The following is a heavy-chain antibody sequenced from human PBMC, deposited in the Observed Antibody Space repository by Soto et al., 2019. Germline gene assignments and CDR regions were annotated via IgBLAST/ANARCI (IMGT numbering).Heavy chain of an antibody. D-gene: IGHD1-20*01. J-gene: IGHJ5*02. V-gene: IGHV4-59*01. CDR2: IYYSGST. Sequence: SETLSLTCTVSGGSISSYYWSWIRQPPGKGLEWIGHIYYSGSTNYNPSLESRVTISVDTSKNQFSLKLSSVTAADTAVYYCARVGLTGTTVVGPWGQGTLVTVSS. CDR1: GGSISSYY. CDR3: ARVGLTGTTVVGP.